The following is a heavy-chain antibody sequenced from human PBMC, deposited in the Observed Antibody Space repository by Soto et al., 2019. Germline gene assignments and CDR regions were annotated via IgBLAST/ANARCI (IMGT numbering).Heavy chain of an antibody. CDR3: ARGASDYDFWSGYDLDY. CDR2: INHSGST. D-gene: IGHD3-3*01. Sequence: SETLSLTCAVYGGSFSGYYWSWIRQPPGKGLEWIGEINHSGSTNYNPSLKSRVTISVDTSKNQFSLKLSSVTAADTAVYYCARGASDYDFWSGYDLDYWGQGTLVTVSS. J-gene: IGHJ4*02. V-gene: IGHV4-34*01. CDR1: GGSFSGYY.